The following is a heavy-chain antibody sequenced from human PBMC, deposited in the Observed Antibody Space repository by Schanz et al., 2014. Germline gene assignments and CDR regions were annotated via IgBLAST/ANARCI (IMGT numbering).Heavy chain of an antibody. Sequence: QVQLQESGPGLVKPSQTLSLTCSVSGGSISSGSYYWSWVRQPAGKGLEWIGYIYYSGNTYYNPSLKSRVTISVDRSKNQFSLRLDSVTAADTAVYYCARDSLRGATGGYGRDVWGQGTTVTVSS. V-gene: IGHV4-30-4*07. CDR1: GGSISSGSYY. CDR2: IYYSGNT. J-gene: IGHJ6*02. CDR3: ARDSLRGATGGYGRDV. D-gene: IGHD2-8*02.